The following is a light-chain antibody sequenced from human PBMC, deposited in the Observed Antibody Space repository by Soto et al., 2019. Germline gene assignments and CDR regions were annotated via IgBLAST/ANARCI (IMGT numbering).Light chain of an antibody. Sequence: IMLTQSQSSLSASVGDRVTITCRASQGIDTSLALYQQKPGKAPKLLIYAASNFQSGVPSRFSGSGSGTHFTLTISSLQPEDFATYYCQQLNSYPLTFGQGTRLEI. V-gene: IGKV1-9*01. CDR3: QQLNSYPLT. J-gene: IGKJ5*01. CDR1: QGIDTS. CDR2: AAS.